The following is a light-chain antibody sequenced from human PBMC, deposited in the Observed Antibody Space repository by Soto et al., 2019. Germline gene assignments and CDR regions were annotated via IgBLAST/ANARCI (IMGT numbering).Light chain of an antibody. CDR2: YAS. CDR3: QHRSTWPLFT. J-gene: IGKJ4*01. V-gene: IGKV3-11*01. Sequence: VLTPSPATLFLSPAERATLSCRASHTVSRYLAWDQHKPWQAPRLLIYYASDRATGIPARFSGSGSGTEHALTISSREPEDFAVDYCQHRSTWPLFTFGGGTKLEI. CDR1: HTVSRY.